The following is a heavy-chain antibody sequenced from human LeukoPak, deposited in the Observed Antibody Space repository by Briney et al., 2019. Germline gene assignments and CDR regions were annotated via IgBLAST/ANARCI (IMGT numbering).Heavy chain of an antibody. J-gene: IGHJ4*02. D-gene: IGHD6-19*01. Sequence: GGSLRLSCAASGFMFRDAAMTWVRQAPGKGLEWVSVISDSGSITYYADSVKGRFTISRDNSKNTLFLQMNSLRAEDTAVYYCAKDARRTSGWYFFDYWGQGSLVTVSS. CDR1: GFMFRDAA. V-gene: IGHV3-23*01. CDR3: AKDARRTSGWYFFDY. CDR2: ISDSGSIT.